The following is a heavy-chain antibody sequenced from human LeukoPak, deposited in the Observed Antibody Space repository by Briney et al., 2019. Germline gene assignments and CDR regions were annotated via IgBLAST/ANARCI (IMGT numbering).Heavy chain of an antibody. CDR2: IYTSGST. V-gene: IGHV4-4*07. CDR3: ARQSRYYGSGSYYVPGAFDI. Sequence: SETLSLTCTVSRGSISSYYWSWIRQPAGKGLEWIGRIYTSGSTNYNPSLKSRVTMSVDTSKNQFSLKLSSVTAADTAVYYCARQSRYYGSGSYYVPGAFDIWGQGTMVTVSS. CDR1: RGSISSYY. D-gene: IGHD3-10*01. J-gene: IGHJ3*02.